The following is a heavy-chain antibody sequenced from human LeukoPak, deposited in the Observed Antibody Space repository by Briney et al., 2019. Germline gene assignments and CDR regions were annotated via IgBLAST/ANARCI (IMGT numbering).Heavy chain of an antibody. J-gene: IGHJ6*02. CDR3: ARGDYYLSVGGHRRGMDV. D-gene: IGHD3-10*01. CDR1: GFTFSNYN. Sequence: GGSLRLSCAASGFTFSNYNMHWVRQAPGKGLEWVSYISSSSSHIYYADSVKGRFTISRDNANNSLSLQMNSLRAEGTAVYYCARGDYYLSVGGHRRGMDVWGQGTTVTVSS. V-gene: IGHV3-21*01. CDR2: ISSSSSHI.